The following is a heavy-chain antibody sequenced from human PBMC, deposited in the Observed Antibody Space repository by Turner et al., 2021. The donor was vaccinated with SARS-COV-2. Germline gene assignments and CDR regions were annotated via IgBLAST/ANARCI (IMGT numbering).Heavy chain of an antibody. J-gene: IGHJ4*02. D-gene: IGHD2-8*01. CDR2: INWSSGTI. Sequence: DVQLVESGGGFVQPGRSLRPTCAASGFNFGKSAMHWVRQGPGKGLEWVAGINWSSGTIHYADSVEGRFSISRDNAKNSVYLQMSSLRVEDTAVYYCVKDQVSANMKTFEYWGQGTLVTVSS. V-gene: IGHV3-9*01. CDR3: VKDQVSANMKTFEY. CDR1: GFNFGKSA.